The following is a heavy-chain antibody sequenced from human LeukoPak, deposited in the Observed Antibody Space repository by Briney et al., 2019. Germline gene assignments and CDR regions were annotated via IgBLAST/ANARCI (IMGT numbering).Heavy chain of an antibody. D-gene: IGHD3-3*01. CDR2: IYHSGST. V-gene: IGHV4-38-2*01. Sequence: PSETLSLTCAVSGYSISSDYYWGWIRQPPGKGLEWIGSIYHSGSTYYNPSLKSRVTISVDTSKNQFSLKLSSVTAADTAVYYCARYGVAMDDAFDIWGQGTMVTVSS. CDR1: GYSISSDYY. J-gene: IGHJ3*02. CDR3: ARYGVAMDDAFDI.